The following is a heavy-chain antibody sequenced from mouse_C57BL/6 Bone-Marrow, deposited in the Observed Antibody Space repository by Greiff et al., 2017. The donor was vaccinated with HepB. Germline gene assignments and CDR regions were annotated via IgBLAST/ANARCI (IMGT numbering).Heavy chain of an antibody. CDR3: TTSLFDV. Sequence: EVQVVESGAELVRPGASVKLSCTASGFNIKDDYMHWVKQRPEQGLEWIGWIDPENGDTEYASKFQGKATITADTSSNTAYLQLSSLTSDDTAVYYCTTSLFDVWGTGTTVTVSS. J-gene: IGHJ1*03. D-gene: IGHD6-2*01. CDR1: GFNIKDDY. CDR2: IDPENGDT. V-gene: IGHV14-4*01.